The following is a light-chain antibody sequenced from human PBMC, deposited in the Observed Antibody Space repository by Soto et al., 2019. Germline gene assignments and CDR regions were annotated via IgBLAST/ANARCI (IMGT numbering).Light chain of an antibody. Sequence: EIVLTQSPGTLSLSPGERATLSCRASQSVTSNYLAWYQKKPGQAPRLLIYGASNRANGIPDRFSGSGSGTDFTLTISNLEPEDFAVYYCQQYGSSPYTFGQGTKLEIK. CDR3: QQYGSSPYT. CDR2: GAS. J-gene: IGKJ2*01. CDR1: QSVTSNY. V-gene: IGKV3-20*01.